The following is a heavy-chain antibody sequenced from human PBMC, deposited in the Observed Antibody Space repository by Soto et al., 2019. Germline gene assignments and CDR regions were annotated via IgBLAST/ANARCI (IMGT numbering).Heavy chain of an antibody. CDR2: ISNSSSYI. CDR1: RLSSNHYK. Sequence: GGFLTVTGATSRLSSNHYKMNSGRQAPGQEQKSVSAISNSSSYIYYADSVKGRFTISRDNAKNSMYQQMNSLRAEDTAVYYCAREYHDILTGYTYQDAFDISARG. CDR3: AREYHDILTGYTYQDAFDI. D-gene: IGHD3-9*01. J-gene: IGHJ3*02. V-gene: IGHV3-21*01.